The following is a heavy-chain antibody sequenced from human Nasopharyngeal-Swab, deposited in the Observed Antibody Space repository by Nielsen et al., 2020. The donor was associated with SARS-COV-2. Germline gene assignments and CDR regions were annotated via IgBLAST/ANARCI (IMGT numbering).Heavy chain of an antibody. J-gene: IGHJ5*02. Sequence: RQAPGKGLEWIGYTSYSGGTNYHPSLKSRVTMSSATSKNQFSLRLTSVTAADTAVYYCARGRVEQWLVLNWFDPWGQGTLVTVSS. D-gene: IGHD6-19*01. CDR3: ARGRVEQWLVLNWFDP. CDR2: TSYSGGT. V-gene: IGHV4-59*01.